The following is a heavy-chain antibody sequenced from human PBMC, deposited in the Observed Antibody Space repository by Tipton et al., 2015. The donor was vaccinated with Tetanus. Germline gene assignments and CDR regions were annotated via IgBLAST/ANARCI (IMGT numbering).Heavy chain of an antibody. CDR1: GYTFTGYY. Sequence: QLVQSGAEMKKPGASVKVSCKASGYTFTGYYIYWVRQAPGQGLEWMGWIDPNSGGTVYAQKFQGRVTMTRDTSVSTAYMELRSLRSDDPAVYYCAGDRGDYIYYGMDVWGPGTPVTVS. D-gene: IGHD3-22*01. CDR3: AGDRGDYIYYGMDV. J-gene: IGHJ6*02. V-gene: IGHV1-2*02. CDR2: IDPNSGGT.